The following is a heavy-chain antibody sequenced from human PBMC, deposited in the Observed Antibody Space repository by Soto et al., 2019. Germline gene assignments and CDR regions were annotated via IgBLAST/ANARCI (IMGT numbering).Heavy chain of an antibody. CDR1: GGSFSGHY. V-gene: IGHV4-34*01. D-gene: IGHD3-3*01. Sequence: QVQLQPLGAGLLKPSETLSITCVVYGGSFSGHYWGWIRQPPGKGLDWIGEINHSGSTTYNPSLKSRVTISVDTSKNQFSLKLSSVTAADTAVYYCARLALRFRGAFDIWGQGTMVTVSS. CDR3: ARLALRFRGAFDI. CDR2: INHSGST. J-gene: IGHJ3*02.